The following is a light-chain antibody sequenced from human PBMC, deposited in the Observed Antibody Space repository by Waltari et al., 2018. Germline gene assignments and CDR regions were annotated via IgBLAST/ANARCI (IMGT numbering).Light chain of an antibody. V-gene: IGKV3-11*01. J-gene: IGKJ2*01. Sequence: EIVLTQSPATLSLSPGERATLSCRASQTVRSYLAWYQQKPGPAPRLRIFDASSRSPGIPAKFSGSGSGTDFPLTVSNLEPEDFAVYYCQQRSNWPYTFGQGTRVEIK. CDR1: QTVRSY. CDR3: QQRSNWPYT. CDR2: DAS.